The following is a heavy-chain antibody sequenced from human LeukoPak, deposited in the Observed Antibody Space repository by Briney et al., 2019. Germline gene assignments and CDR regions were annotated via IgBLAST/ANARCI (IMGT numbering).Heavy chain of an antibody. J-gene: IGHJ4*02. CDR2: IYLDDDK. D-gene: IGHD3-10*01. V-gene: IGHV2-5*02. Sequence: SGPTLVKPTQTLTLTCTFSGFSLSTSGVGVGWIRQPPGKALEWLALIYLDDDKRYSPSLKSRLTITKDTSKNQVVLTMTNMDPVDTATYYSAHRRAISGTIDYWGQGTLVTVSS. CDR3: AHRRAISGTIDY. CDR1: GFSLSTSGVG.